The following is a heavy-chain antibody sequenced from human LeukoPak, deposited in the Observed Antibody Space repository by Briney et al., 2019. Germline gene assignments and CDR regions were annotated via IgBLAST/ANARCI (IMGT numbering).Heavy chain of an antibody. D-gene: IGHD2-15*01. CDR3: AKDLRYCSGGSCYNWFDP. CDR1: GFTLSSYG. V-gene: IGHV3-33*06. J-gene: IGHJ5*02. CDR2: IWYDGSNK. Sequence: GRSLRLSCAASGFTLSSYGMHWVRQAPGKGLEWVAVIWYDGSNKYYADSVKGRFTISRDNSKNTLRLQMNSLRAEDTAVYYCAKDLRYCSGGSCYNWFDPWGQGTLVTVSS.